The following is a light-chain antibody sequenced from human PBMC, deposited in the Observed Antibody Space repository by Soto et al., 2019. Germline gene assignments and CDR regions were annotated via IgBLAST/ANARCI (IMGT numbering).Light chain of an antibody. CDR1: HSVSSN. CDR2: GAS. V-gene: IGKV3-15*01. CDR3: QQYNNWPPYT. J-gene: IGKJ2*01. Sequence: EIVMTQSPATLSVSPGERATHSCRASHSVSSNLAWYQQKPGQAPRLLIYGASTRATGIPARFSGSGSGTEFTLTISSLQSEDFAVYYCQQYNNWPPYTFGQGTKLEIK.